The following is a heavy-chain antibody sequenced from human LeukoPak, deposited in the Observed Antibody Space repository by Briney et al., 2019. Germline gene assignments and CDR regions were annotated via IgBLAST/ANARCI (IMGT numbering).Heavy chain of an antibody. V-gene: IGHV4-39*01. Sequence: SETLSLTCTVSGGSINSSSYYWVWIRQPPGKGLEWIGTIYYTGSPYYNPSLKSRVTISIDTSKNQFSLKLSSVTAADTAVYYCARRGGYYGSGKTYWVDPWGQGTLVTVSS. CDR2: IYYTGSP. CDR1: GGSINSSSYY. D-gene: IGHD3-10*01. J-gene: IGHJ5*02. CDR3: ARRGGYYGSGKTYWVDP.